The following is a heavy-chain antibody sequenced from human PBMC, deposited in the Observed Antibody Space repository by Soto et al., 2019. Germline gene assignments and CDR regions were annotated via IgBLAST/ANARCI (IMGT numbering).Heavy chain of an antibody. J-gene: IGHJ4*02. CDR1: GFTFNTYG. CDR3: ARIGPYCGGDCYPDFDF. Sequence: EVQLLESGGGLVQPGGSLTLSCAASGFTFNTYGMTWVRQAPGKGLEWVSTVSGSGGGTYYADSVKGRFTISRVNSKNRMYLQMSSLRAGDTAVYFCARIGPYCGGDCYPDFDFWGLGTPVTVSS. CDR2: VSGSGGGT. V-gene: IGHV3-23*01. D-gene: IGHD2-21*02.